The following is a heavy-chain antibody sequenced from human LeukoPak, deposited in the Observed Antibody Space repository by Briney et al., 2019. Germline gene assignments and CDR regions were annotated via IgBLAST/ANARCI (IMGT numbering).Heavy chain of an antibody. Sequence: GGSLRLSCAASGFTVSSNYMSWVRQAPGKGLEWVSVIYSGGSTYYADSVKGRFTISRDNSKNTLYLQMSSLRAEDTAVYYCAKAPASGCSGGYCYIFDCWGQGTLVTVSS. CDR1: GFTVSSNY. CDR2: IYSGGST. D-gene: IGHD2-15*01. CDR3: AKAPASGCSGGYCYIFDC. V-gene: IGHV3-66*01. J-gene: IGHJ4*02.